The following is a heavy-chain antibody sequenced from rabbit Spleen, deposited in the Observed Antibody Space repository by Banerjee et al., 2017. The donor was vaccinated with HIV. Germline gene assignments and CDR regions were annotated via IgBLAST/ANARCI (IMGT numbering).Heavy chain of an antibody. J-gene: IGHJ6*01. V-gene: IGHV1S45*01. CDR2: IYGGDGVST. D-gene: IGHD1-1*01. CDR3: ARDTSSSFSSYGMDL. CDR1: GFDFSSDYY. Sequence: QQQLEESGGGLVKPGGTLTLTCKASGFDFSSDYYICWVRQAPGKGLEWIACIYGGDGVSTAYASWAKGRFTISRTSSTTVTLQVTRLTAADTATYFCARDTSSSFSSYGMDLWGPGTLVTVS.